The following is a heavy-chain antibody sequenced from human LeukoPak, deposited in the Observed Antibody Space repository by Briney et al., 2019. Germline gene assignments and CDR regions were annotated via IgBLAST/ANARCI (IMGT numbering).Heavy chain of an antibody. J-gene: IGHJ6*03. CDR2: ISGSGGST. CDR3: AKAGYINYYAYYHMDV. Sequence: GGSLRLSCAASGFTFSSYAMSWVRQAPGKGLEWVSSISGSGGSTYYADSVKGRFTISRDNSKSTLYLQINSLRAGDTALYYCAKAGYINYYAYYHMDVWGKGTTVTVSS. CDR1: GFTFSSYA. V-gene: IGHV3-23*01. D-gene: IGHD3-9*01.